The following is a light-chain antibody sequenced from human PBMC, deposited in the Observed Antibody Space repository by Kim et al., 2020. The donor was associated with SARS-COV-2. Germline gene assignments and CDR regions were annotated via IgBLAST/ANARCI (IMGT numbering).Light chain of an antibody. V-gene: IGKV3-20*01. CDR1: QSISSGY. Sequence: APGERATPSCRASQSISSGYLAWYQQKPGQAPRLLIYDTSSRATGIPDRFSGSGSETDFTLTISRLEPEDFAVYHCQQYGSSPWTFGQGTKVDIK. J-gene: IGKJ1*01. CDR3: QQYGSSPWT. CDR2: DTS.